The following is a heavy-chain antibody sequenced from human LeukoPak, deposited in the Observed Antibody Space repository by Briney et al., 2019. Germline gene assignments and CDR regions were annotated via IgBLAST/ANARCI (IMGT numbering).Heavy chain of an antibody. CDR2: MKQDGSKK. CDR1: GFPFSSYW. J-gene: IGHJ4*02. CDR3: TRVGYIDEGIDY. Sequence: GGSLRLSCVASGFPFSSYWMTWVRQAPGKGLEWVANMKQDGSKKPYVDSVKGRFTISRDNAKNSLYLQMNSLRAEDTAIYYCTRVGYIDEGIDYWGQGTLVTVSS. D-gene: IGHD5-24*01. V-gene: IGHV3-7*04.